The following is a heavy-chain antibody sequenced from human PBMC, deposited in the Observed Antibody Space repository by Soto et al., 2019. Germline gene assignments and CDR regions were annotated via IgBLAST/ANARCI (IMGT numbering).Heavy chain of an antibody. Sequence: PGGSLRLSCAASGFTFSSYSMNWVRQAPGKGLEWVSSISSSSSYIYYADSVKGRFTISRDNAKNSLYLQMNSLRAEDTAVYYCARDHRVAVAVNWFDPWGQGTLVTVSS. D-gene: IGHD6-19*01. CDR2: ISSSSSYI. CDR3: ARDHRVAVAVNWFDP. V-gene: IGHV3-21*01. J-gene: IGHJ5*02. CDR1: GFTFSSYS.